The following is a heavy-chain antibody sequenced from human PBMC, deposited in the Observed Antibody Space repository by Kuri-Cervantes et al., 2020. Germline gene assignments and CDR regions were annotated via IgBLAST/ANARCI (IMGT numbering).Heavy chain of an antibody. CDR2: ISWSSGSI. Sequence: GGSLRLSCAASGFTFDDYAMHWVRQAPGKGLEWVSGISWSSGSIGYADSVKGRFTISRDNAKNSLYLQMNSLRAEDTALYYCAKDAYDFWSGYSLGDAFDIWGQGTMVTVSS. CDR3: AKDAYDFWSGYSLGDAFDI. CDR1: GFTFDDYA. V-gene: IGHV3-9*01. J-gene: IGHJ3*02. D-gene: IGHD3-3*01.